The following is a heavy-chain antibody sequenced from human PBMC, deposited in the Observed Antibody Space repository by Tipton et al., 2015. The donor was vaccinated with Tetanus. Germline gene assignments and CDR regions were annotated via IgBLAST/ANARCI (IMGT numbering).Heavy chain of an antibody. J-gene: IGHJ4*02. CDR2: IYYSGST. CDR3: ARSKLLWFGESLSGFDS. CDR1: GDSLSNGDYY. D-gene: IGHD3-10*01. V-gene: IGHV4-30-4*01. Sequence: GLVKPSQTLSLTCTVSGDSLSNGDYYWSWIRQPPGKGLESIGYIYYSGSTYYNPSLKSRVTISVDTSKSQFSLRLTSVTAADTAVYYCARSKLLWFGESLSGFDSWGQGTLVTVSA.